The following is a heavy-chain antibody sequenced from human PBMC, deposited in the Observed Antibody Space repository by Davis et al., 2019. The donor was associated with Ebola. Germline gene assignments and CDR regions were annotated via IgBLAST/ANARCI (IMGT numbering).Heavy chain of an antibody. Sequence: GESLKISCEGSGYTFTSYRISWVRQMPGKGLEWMGRRDHYDSNTNYSPSFQGHVTISSYKSITTAYLQCTSLKASDTAMYYCTRQSAGAPSFDFWGQGTPVTVSP. CDR2: RDHYDSNT. CDR3: TRQSAGAPSFDF. CDR1: GYTFTSYR. D-gene: IGHD3-10*01. J-gene: IGHJ4*02. V-gene: IGHV5-10-1*01.